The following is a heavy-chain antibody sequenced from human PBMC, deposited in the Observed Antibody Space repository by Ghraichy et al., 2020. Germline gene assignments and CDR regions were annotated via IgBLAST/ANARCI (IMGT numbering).Heavy chain of an antibody. Sequence: SETLSLTCTVSGGSISSYYWSWIRQPPGKGLEWIGYIYYSGSTNYNPSLKSRVTISVDTSKNQFSLKLSSVTAADTAVYYCARSYMYSSSWYPRGYYYYYMDVWGKGTTVTVSS. J-gene: IGHJ6*03. D-gene: IGHD6-13*01. V-gene: IGHV4-59*01. CDR3: ARSYMYSSSWYPRGYYYYYMDV. CDR1: GGSISSYY. CDR2: IYYSGST.